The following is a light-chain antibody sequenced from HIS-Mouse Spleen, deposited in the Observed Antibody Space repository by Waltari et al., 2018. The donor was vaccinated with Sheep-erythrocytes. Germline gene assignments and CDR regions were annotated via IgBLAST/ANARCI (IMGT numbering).Light chain of an antibody. J-gene: IGLJ2*01. CDR2: EGS. V-gene: IGLV2-23*03. CDR1: SSDVGSYNL. CDR3: CSYAGSSTFHVV. Sequence: QSALTQPASVSGSPGQSVTISCTGTSSDVGSYNLVSLYQQHPGKAPKLMIYEGSKRPSGVSNRFSGPKSGNTASLTISGLQAEDEADYYCCSYAGSSTFHVVFGGGTKLTVL.